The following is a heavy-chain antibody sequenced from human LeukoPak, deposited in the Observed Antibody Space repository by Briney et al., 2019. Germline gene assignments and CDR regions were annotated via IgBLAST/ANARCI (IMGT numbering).Heavy chain of an antibody. D-gene: IGHD1-14*01. Sequence: SETLSLTCSVSGVSVSTHYWRWIRQPPGKGLEWMGYIYYGGSTNDNPSLMRGVTISVDTSKNQFSLKLRSVTAPDTAVYHCARHVDGFNNIDAFDIWGQGAMVTVSS. J-gene: IGHJ3*02. CDR2: IYYGGST. CDR1: GVSVSTHY. CDR3: ARHVDGFNNIDAFDI. V-gene: IGHV4-59*08.